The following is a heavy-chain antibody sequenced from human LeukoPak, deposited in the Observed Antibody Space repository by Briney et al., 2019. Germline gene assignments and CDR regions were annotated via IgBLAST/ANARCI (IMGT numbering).Heavy chain of an antibody. J-gene: IGHJ3*02. CDR1: GFSFSNCS. D-gene: IGHD4-23*01. CDR3: AGDYEGNLAFDI. CDR2: ISSSSTYI. Sequence: GGSLGLSCAASGFSFSNCSMNWVRQAPGKGLEWVSSISSSSTYIYYADSLEGRFTISRDNVRNSLYLQMNSLRAEDTAVYYCAGDYEGNLAFDIWGQGTMVTVSS. V-gene: IGHV3-21*01.